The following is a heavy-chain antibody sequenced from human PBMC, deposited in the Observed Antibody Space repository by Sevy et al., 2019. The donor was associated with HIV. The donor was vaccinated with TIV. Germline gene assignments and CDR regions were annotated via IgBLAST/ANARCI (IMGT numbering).Heavy chain of an antibody. Sequence: GGSLRLSCAASGFTFSSYAMSWVRQAPGKGLEWVSAISGSGGSTYYADSVKGRFTISRDNSKNTLYLQMNSLRAEDTAVYYCANGYCSSTSCYAYYDILTYIDYWGQGTLVTISS. CDR2: ISGSGGST. CDR3: ANGYCSSTSCYAYYDILTYIDY. CDR1: GFTFSSYA. D-gene: IGHD2-2*03. V-gene: IGHV3-23*01. J-gene: IGHJ4*02.